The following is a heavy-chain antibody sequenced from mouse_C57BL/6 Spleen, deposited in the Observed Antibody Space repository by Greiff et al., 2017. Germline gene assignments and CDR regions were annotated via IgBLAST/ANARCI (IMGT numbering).Heavy chain of an antibody. CDR3: TRSGGNHAMDY. CDR1: GYTFTDYE. D-gene: IGHD2-1*01. CDR2: IDPETGGT. J-gene: IGHJ4*01. V-gene: IGHV1-15*01. Sequence: VQLQQSGAELVRPGASVTLSCKASGYTFTDYEMHWVKQTPVHGLEWIGAIDPETGGTAYNQKFKGKAILTADKSSSTAYMELRSLTSEDSAVYYCTRSGGNHAMDYWGQGTSGTVSS.